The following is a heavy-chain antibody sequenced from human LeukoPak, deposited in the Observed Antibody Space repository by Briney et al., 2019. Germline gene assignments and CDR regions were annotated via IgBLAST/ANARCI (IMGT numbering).Heavy chain of an antibody. V-gene: IGHV4-31*03. J-gene: IGHJ6*03. D-gene: IGHD3-22*01. CDR1: GASITSGNYY. CDR2: IRYSGST. CDR3: ARGFYYDNYMDV. Sequence: SETLSLTCTVSGASITSGNYYWSWIRQHPGKGLEWIGYIRYSGSTYHNPSLKSRLAISVDTSRNQFSLDLSSVTAADTAVYHCARGFYYDNYMDVWGKGTTVTVSS.